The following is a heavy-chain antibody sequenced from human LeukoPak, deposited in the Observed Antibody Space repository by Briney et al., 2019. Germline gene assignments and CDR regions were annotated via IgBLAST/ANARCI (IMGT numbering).Heavy chain of an antibody. CDR1: GFTFSNAW. V-gene: IGHV3-15*01. J-gene: IGHJ4*02. D-gene: IGHD3-9*01. Sequence: GGSLRLSSAASGFTFSNAWLRWVPQAPGQGLEWVGLIKSKTDDGTKDKVASVKGRFTISRDESINTLYLEMNSLKNEDTAVYYCTTVWYDILTGYYPYYFDYWGQGTLVTVSS. CDR2: IKSKTDDGTK. CDR3: TTVWYDILTGYYPYYFDY.